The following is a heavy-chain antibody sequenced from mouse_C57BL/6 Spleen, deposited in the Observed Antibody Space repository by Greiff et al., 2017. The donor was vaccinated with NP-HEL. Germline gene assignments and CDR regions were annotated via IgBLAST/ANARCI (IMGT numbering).Heavy chain of an antibody. CDR1: GYTFTSYW. CDR2: IYPGSGST. Sequence: QVQLKQPGAELVKPGASVKMSCKASGYTFTSYWITWVKQRPGQGLEWIGDIYPGSGSTNYNEKFKSKATLTVDTSSSTAYMQLSSLTSEDSAVYYCARGNMVTEYYYAMDYWGQGTSVTVSS. D-gene: IGHD2-2*01. J-gene: IGHJ4*01. CDR3: ARGNMVTEYYYAMDY. V-gene: IGHV1-55*01.